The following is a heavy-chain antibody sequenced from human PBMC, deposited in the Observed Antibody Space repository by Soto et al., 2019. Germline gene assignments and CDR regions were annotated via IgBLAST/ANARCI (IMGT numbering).Heavy chain of an antibody. J-gene: IGHJ4*02. V-gene: IGHV3-48*01. D-gene: IGHD5-12*01. Sequence: EVQLVESGGGLVQPGGSLRLSCAASGFTFSSYSMNWVRQAPGKGLEWVSYISSSSSTIYYADSVKGRFTISRDNAKNSLYLQMISLRAEDTAVYYCARGGGYSGYDGQFDYWGQGTLVTVSS. CDR1: GFTFSSYS. CDR3: ARGGGYSGYDGQFDY. CDR2: ISSSSSTI.